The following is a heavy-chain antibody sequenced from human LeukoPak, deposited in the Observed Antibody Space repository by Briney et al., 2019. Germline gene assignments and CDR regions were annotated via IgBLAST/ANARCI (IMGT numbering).Heavy chain of an antibody. V-gene: IGHV1-24*01. CDR3: ASRGYCSGGSCYPGLFDY. Sequence: ASVKVSCKVSGYTLTELSMHWVRQAPGKGLEWMGGFDPEVGETIYAQKFQGRVTMTEDTSTDTAYMELSSLRSEDTAVYYCASRGYCSGGSCYPGLFDYWGQGTLVTVSS. CDR1: GYTLTELS. CDR2: FDPEVGET. J-gene: IGHJ4*02. D-gene: IGHD2-15*01.